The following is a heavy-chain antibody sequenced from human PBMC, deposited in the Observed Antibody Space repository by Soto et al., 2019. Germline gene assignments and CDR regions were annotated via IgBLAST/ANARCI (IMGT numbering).Heavy chain of an antibody. V-gene: IGHV3-30*03. J-gene: IGHJ6*02. CDR2: ISYDGSNK. CDR3: TGETNGIQQKSGMDV. CDR1: GFTFSSYG. Sequence: PGGSLRLSCAASGFTFSSYGMHWVRQAPGKGLEWVAVISYDGSNKYYADSVKGRFTISRDNSKNTLYLQMNSLRAEDTAVYYCTGETNGIQQKSGMDVWGQGTTVTVSS. D-gene: IGHD5-18*01.